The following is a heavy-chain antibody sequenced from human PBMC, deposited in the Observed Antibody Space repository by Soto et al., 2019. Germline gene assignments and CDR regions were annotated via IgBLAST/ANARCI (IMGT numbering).Heavy chain of an antibody. V-gene: IGHV1-3*01. CDR2: INAGNGNI. J-gene: IGHJ5*02. Sequence: ASVKVSCKASGYTFTSYAMHWVRQAPGQRLEWMGWINAGNGNIKCSQKFQGRITITRDTSASTAYMELSSLRSEDTAVYYCARDSGSPWGPGTLVTVSS. CDR1: GYTFTSYA. D-gene: IGHD3-10*01. CDR3: ARDSGSP.